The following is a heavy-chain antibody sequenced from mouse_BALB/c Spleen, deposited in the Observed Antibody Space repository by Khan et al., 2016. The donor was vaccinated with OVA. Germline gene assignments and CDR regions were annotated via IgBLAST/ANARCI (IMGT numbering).Heavy chain of an antibody. CDR3: AREESSWDFSFPY. J-gene: IGHJ3*01. V-gene: IGHV1S136*01. D-gene: IGHD4-1*01. Sequence: VQLKQSGPELVEPGASVKMSCKASGYTFTNYVMHWVKQKPGQGLEWIGYINPDNAGTRYNEKFKGKAILTSAISSTTGYMELSSLTSEDSAVYYYAREESSWDFSFPYWGQGTLVTVSA. CDR1: GYTFTNYV. CDR2: INPDNAGT.